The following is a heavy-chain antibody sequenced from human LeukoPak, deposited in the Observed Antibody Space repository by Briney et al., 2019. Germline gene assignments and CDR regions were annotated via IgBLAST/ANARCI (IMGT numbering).Heavy chain of an antibody. CDR1: GAPITYY. V-gene: IGHV4-39*07. CDR3: ARDPLLSGYDDGTH. J-gene: IGHJ4*02. CDR2: IYYSGST. Sequence: SETLSLTCAVSGAPITYYWGWIRQPPGKGLEWIGSIYYSGSTYYNPSLKSRVTTSVDTSKNQFSLKLSSVTAADTAVYYCARDPLLSGYDDGTHWGQGTLVTVSS. D-gene: IGHD5-12*01.